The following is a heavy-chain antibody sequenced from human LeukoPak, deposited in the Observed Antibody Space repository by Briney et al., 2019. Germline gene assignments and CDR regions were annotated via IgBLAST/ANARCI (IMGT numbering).Heavy chain of an antibody. CDR3: ARERQYYYDSSGCYYFDY. J-gene: IGHJ4*02. CDR2: ISYDGSNK. CDR1: GFTFSSYG. V-gene: IGHV3-30*03. Sequence: GGSLTLSCAASGFTFSSYGMHWVRQAPGKGLEWVAVISYDGSNKCYADSVKGRFTISRDNSKNTLYLQMNSLRAEDTAVYYCARERQYYYDSSGCYYFDYWGQGTLVTVSS. D-gene: IGHD3-22*01.